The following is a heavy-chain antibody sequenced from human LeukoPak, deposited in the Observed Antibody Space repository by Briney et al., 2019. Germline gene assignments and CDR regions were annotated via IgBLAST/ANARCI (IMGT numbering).Heavy chain of an antibody. V-gene: IGHV3-74*01. J-gene: IGHJ4*02. CDR1: GFTFSSYW. CDR2: ITSDGSTT. D-gene: IGHD2-21*02. CDR3: ARDVVTATFDY. Sequence: GGSLGLSCAASGFTFSSYWMHWVRQAPGKGLVWVSHITSDGSTTSYADSVKGRFTISRDNAKNTLYLQMNSLRAEDTAVYYCARDVVTATFDYWGQGTLVTVSS.